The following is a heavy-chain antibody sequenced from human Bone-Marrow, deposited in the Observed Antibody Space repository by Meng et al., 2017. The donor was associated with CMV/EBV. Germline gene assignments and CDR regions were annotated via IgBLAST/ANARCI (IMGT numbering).Heavy chain of an antibody. D-gene: IGHD2-2*01. Sequence: GGSLRISCAASGFPFSSYWMSWVRQAPGKGLEWVANIKQDGSEKYYVDSVKGRFTISRDNAKNSLYLQMNSLRAEDTAVYYCARGACSSTSCHALALVRYYYYYGMDVWGQGTTVTVS. CDR2: IKQDGSEK. CDR1: GFPFSSYW. CDR3: ARGACSSTSCHALALVRYYYYYGMDV. J-gene: IGHJ6*02. V-gene: IGHV3-7*01.